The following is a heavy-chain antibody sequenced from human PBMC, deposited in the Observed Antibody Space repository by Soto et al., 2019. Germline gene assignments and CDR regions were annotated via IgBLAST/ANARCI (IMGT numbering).Heavy chain of an antibody. V-gene: IGHV1-46*01. D-gene: IGHD3-22*01. CDR1: GYTFTSYY. CDR2: VNPSGGST. Sequence: ASAKVSCKASGYTFTSYYIHWVGQTPGQGLEWLGIVNPSGGSTSYAQKFQGRVTMTRDTSTSTVYMELSSLRSEDTPVYYCASFPYYDSTGYLYWGQGALLTVSS. CDR3: ASFPYYDSTGYLY. J-gene: IGHJ4*02.